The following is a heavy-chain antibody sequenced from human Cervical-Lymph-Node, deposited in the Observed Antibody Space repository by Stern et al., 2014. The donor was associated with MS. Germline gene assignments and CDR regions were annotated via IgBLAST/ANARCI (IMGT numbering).Heavy chain of an antibody. Sequence: VQLVQSWGGVVPPGRSLSLSCVASGFTFSTYAMHWVRQAPGKGLEWVAFVSYDGTQRNSTDSVKARFTISRDNSKNTLYLHMNSLRDEDTAVYFCARGGRGVGLEYWGQGALVTVSS. CDR1: GFTFSTYA. V-gene: IGHV3-30-3*01. D-gene: IGHD3-10*01. CDR3: ARGGRGVGLEY. CDR2: VSYDGTQR. J-gene: IGHJ4*02.